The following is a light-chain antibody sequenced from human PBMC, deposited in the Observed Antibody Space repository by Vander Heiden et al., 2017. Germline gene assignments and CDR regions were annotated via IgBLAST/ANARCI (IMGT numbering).Light chain of an antibody. Sequence: IVLTHSPATLSLSPGESATLSCRASQSMHIYLAWYQPKPGQTPRPLIYDASKRATSRPAWLISSRSWTDFTLIIISLEPEDFLVNYCWQRSNSTPRTFGQGTRLEIK. J-gene: IGKJ5*01. CDR3: WQRSNSTPRT. CDR1: QSMHIY. V-gene: IGKV3-11*01. CDR2: DAS.